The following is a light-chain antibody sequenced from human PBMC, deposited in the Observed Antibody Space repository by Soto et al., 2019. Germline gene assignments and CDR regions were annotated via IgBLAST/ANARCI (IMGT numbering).Light chain of an antibody. Sequence: DIQMTQSPSSLSASVGDRVTITCRASQSISNYLNWYQQKPGRAPKILIYAASTLQSGVPSRFSGSGSGTDFTLTISSLQPEDFATYYCQQSYTNPRTFGQGTKVDIK. CDR2: AAS. CDR1: QSISNY. V-gene: IGKV1-39*01. J-gene: IGKJ1*01. CDR3: QQSYTNPRT.